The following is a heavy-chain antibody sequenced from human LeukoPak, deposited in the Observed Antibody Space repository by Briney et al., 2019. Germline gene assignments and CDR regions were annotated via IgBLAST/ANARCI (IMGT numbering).Heavy chain of an antibody. J-gene: IGHJ3*02. D-gene: IGHD4-17*01. CDR2: IDWDDDK. CDR3: ARMGDDYGDAFDI. V-gene: IGHV2-70*04. CDR1: GISLSTSGMR. Sequence: ESGPTLVNPTQTLTLTCTFSGISLSTSGMRVSWIRQPPGKALEWLARIDWDDDKFYSTSLKTRLTISKDTSKNQVVLTMTNMDPVDTATYYCARMGDDYGDAFDIWGQGTMVTVSS.